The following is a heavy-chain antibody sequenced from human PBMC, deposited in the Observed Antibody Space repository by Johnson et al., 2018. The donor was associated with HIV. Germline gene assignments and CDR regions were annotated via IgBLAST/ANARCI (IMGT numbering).Heavy chain of an antibody. CDR3: ARDRHCGGDCYTDDAFDI. Sequence: VQLVESGGGLVKPGGSLRLSCAASGFTFSSYWMSWVRQAPGKGLEWVANIKQDGSEKYYVDSVKGRFTISRDNAKNSLYLQMNSLRAEDTAVYYCARDRHCGGDCYTDDAFDIWGQGTMVTVSS. CDR2: IKQDGSEK. D-gene: IGHD2-21*02. CDR1: GFTFSSYW. V-gene: IGHV3-7*01. J-gene: IGHJ3*02.